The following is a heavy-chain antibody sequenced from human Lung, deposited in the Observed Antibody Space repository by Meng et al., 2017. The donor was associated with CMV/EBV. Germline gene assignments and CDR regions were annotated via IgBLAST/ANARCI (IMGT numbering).Heavy chain of an antibody. CDR3: ARDFAWNFDY. Sequence: GGSLRLSCVVSGFSFSTSAMHWVRQAPGKGLEWVAVISNDGKRKYYTDSVEGRFTISRDNSKNTLYLQMDSLRADDRATYYCARDFAWNFDYWGQGTLVTVSS. CDR1: GFSFSTSA. J-gene: IGHJ4*02. V-gene: IGHV3-30*04. CDR2: ISNDGKRK.